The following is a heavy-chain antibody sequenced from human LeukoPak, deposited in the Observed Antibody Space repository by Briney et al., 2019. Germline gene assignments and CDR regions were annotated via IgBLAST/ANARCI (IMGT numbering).Heavy chain of an antibody. V-gene: IGHV4-39*07. CDR1: GGSISSSSYY. CDR3: ASPRRRGSYPTYFDY. Sequence: SETLSLTCTVSGGSISSSSYYWGWILQPPGKGLEWIGSIFYSGSTYYNPSLKSRVTISVDTSKNQFSLKLSSVTAADTAVYYCASPRRRGSYPTYFDYWGQGTLVIVSS. CDR2: IFYSGST. J-gene: IGHJ4*02. D-gene: IGHD1-26*01.